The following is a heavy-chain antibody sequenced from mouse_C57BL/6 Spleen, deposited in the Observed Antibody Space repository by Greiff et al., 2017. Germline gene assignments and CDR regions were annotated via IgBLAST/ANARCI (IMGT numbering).Heavy chain of an antibody. CDR3: TRSGAGNAIDY. V-gene: IGHV1-15*01. Sequence: QVQLKQSGAELVRPGASVTLSCKASGYTFTDYEMHWVKQTPVPGLEWIGAIDTETGGTAYNQKFKGKAILTADKSTSTAYMELRSLTSEDSAVYYCTRSGAGNAIDYWGQGTSVTVSS. CDR1: GYTFTDYE. J-gene: IGHJ4*01. CDR2: IDTETGGT.